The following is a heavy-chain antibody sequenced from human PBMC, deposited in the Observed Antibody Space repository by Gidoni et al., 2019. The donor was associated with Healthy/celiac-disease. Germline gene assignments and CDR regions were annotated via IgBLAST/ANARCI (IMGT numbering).Heavy chain of an antibody. V-gene: IGHV3-21*01. CDR2: ISSSSSYI. J-gene: IGHJ6*03. D-gene: IGHD2-2*01. CDR1: GFTFSSYS. CDR3: AREVVVVPAAIHYYYYYMDV. Sequence: EVQLVESGGGLVKPGGSLRLSCAASGFTFSSYSMTWVRQAPGKGLEWVSSISSSSSYIYYADSVKGRFTISRDNAKNSLYLQMNSLRAEDTAVYYCAREVVVVPAAIHYYYYYMDVWGKGTTVTVSS.